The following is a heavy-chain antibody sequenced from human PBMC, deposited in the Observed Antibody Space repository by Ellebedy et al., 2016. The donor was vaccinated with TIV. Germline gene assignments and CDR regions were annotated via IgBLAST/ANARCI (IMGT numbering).Heavy chain of an antibody. J-gene: IGHJ4*02. CDR3: ARLGGYSYVPVYYFDY. CDR1: GFTFSSFW. D-gene: IGHD5-18*01. Sequence: GESLKISCAASGFTFSSFWMSWVRQAPGKGLEWVAKIKEDGSETYHVDSVKGRFTISRDNAKNSVYLQMNSLRAEDTAVYYCARLGGYSYVPVYYFDYWGQGTLVTVSS. CDR2: IKEDGSET. V-gene: IGHV3-7*03.